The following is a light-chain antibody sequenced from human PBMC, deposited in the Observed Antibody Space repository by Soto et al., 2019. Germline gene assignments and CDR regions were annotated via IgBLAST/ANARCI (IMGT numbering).Light chain of an antibody. V-gene: IGLV2-14*01. CDR1: SSEVGGYNY. CDR3: SSYTSSIL. J-gene: IGLJ2*01. CDR2: DVS. Sequence: QSVLTQPASVSGSPGQSITISCTGTSSEVGGYNYVSWYQQHPGKAPKLMIYDVSNRPSGVSNRFSGSKSGNTASLTISGLQAEDEADYYCSSYTSSILFGGGTKLTVL.